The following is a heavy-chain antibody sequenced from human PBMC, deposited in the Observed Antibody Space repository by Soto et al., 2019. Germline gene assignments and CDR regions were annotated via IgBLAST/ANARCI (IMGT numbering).Heavy chain of an antibody. CDR3: ARGICYYESSGYNY. D-gene: IGHD3-22*01. CDR1: GYTLTELS. J-gene: IGHJ4*01. Sequence: SLPVQRNRYGYTLTELSMHWVRQAPGKGLEWMGGFDPEDVETIYAQKFQGRVTMTEDTSTDTAYMELSSLRSEDTAVYYCARGICYYESSGYNY. V-gene: IGHV1-24*01. CDR2: FDPEDVET.